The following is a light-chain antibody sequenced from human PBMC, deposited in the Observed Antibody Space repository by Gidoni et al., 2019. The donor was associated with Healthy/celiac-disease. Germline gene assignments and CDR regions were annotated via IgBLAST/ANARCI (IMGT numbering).Light chain of an antibody. CDR3: QQRSDWPRT. Sequence: EIVLTQSPATLSLSTGERATLSCRASQSVSSYLAWYQQKPGQAPRLRIYDASNVATGIPARFSGSGSGTDFTLTISSLEPEEFAVYYCQQRSDWPRTVGQGTKLEIK. J-gene: IGKJ2*01. CDR1: QSVSSY. CDR2: DAS. V-gene: IGKV3-11*01.